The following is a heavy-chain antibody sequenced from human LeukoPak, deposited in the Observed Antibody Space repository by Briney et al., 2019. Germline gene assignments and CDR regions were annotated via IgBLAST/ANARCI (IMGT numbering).Heavy chain of an antibody. CDR2: ISSSSSYI. Sequence: TGGSLRLSCAASGFTFSSYSMNWVRQAPGKGLEWVSSISSSSSYIYYADSVKGRFTISRDNAKNLLYLQMNSLRAEDTAVYYCAREGMVRGVIINWGQGTLVTVSS. J-gene: IGHJ4*02. CDR1: GFTFSSYS. V-gene: IGHV3-21*01. D-gene: IGHD3-10*01. CDR3: AREGMVRGVIIN.